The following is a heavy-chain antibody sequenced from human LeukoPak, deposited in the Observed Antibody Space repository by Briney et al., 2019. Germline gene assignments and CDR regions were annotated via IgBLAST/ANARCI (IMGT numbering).Heavy chain of an antibody. J-gene: IGHJ4*02. CDR1: GYSFSNYW. D-gene: IGHD6-19*01. CDR3: ARQRGSIAVAPFDF. V-gene: IGHV5-51*01. CDR2: IYPGDSES. Sequence: GESLKISCKGSGYSFSNYWIGWVRQMPGKGLDWMGIIYPGDSESRYSPSFQGQVTISADKSITTAYLQWSSLKASDTAMYYCARQRGSIAVAPFDFWGQGTLVTVSS.